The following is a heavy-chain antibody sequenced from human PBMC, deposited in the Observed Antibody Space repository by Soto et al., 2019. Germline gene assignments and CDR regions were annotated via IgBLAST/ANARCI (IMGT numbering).Heavy chain of an antibody. Sequence: QVQLVQSGAEVKRPGASVKVSCKASGYTFTNYGISWVRQAPGQGLEWMGWISPFNGNTNYAQKLQGRVAMTTDTSTSTAYTELRRLRTDETAVYYCAKRDGIVAATDAFYIWGQGTMVTVSS. CDR2: ISPFNGNT. V-gene: IGHV1-18*01. J-gene: IGHJ3*02. CDR1: GYTFTNYG. D-gene: IGHD5-12*01. CDR3: AKRDGIVAATDAFYI.